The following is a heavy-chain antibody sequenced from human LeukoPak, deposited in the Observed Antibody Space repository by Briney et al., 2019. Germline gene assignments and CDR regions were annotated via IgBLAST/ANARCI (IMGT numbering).Heavy chain of an antibody. V-gene: IGHV4-39*01. D-gene: IGHD2-15*01. CDR1: GGSISSSSYY. CDR2: IYYSGNT. Sequence: PSETLSLTCTVSGGSISSSSYYWGWIRQPPGKGLEWIGSIYYSGNTYYNPSLKSRVTISVDTSKNQFSLKLSSVTAADTAVYYCASGYCSGGSCYETQHWGQGTLVTVSS. CDR3: ASGYCSGGSCYETQH. J-gene: IGHJ1*01.